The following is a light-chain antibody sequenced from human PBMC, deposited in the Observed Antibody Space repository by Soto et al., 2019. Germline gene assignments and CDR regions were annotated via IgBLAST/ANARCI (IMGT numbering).Light chain of an antibody. CDR1: HSVSSRY. CDR3: QQYGSSPPYT. CDR2: GAS. J-gene: IGKJ2*01. V-gene: IGKV3-20*01. Sequence: EIVLTQSPGTLSLSPGERATLSCRASHSVSSRYFAWYQQKPGQAPRLLIYGASSRATGIPDRFSGSGSGTDFTLTMSRLELEDFAVYYCQQYGSSPPYTFGPGTKLEIK.